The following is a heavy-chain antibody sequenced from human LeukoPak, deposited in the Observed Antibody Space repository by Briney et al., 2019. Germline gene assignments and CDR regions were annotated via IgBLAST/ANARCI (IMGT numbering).Heavy chain of an antibody. J-gene: IGHJ4*02. CDR2: IIPIFGTA. CDR3: AREPYYDFWSNTTRGYFDY. Sequence: ASVKVSCKASGGTFSSYAISWVRQAPGQGLEWMGGIIPIFGTANYAQKFQGRVTITADESTSTAYMELSSLRSEDTAVYYCAREPYYDFWSNTTRGYFDYWGQGTLVTVSS. V-gene: IGHV1-69*13. CDR1: GGTFSSYA. D-gene: IGHD3-3*01.